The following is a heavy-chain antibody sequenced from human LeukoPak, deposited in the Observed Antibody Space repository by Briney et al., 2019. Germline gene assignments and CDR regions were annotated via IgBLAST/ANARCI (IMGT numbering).Heavy chain of an antibody. CDR3: ARALSTVATYFDS. Sequence: SETLSLTCAVDGGSLSGYYWSWIRQPPGKGLEWIGEINPTGSTHYNPCLTSRVSISADTSKSQFSLELSTVTAADTAVFYCARALSTVATYFDSWGQGTLVTVSS. V-gene: IGHV4-34*01. D-gene: IGHD5/OR15-5a*01. CDR1: GGSLSGYY. J-gene: IGHJ4*02. CDR2: INPTGST.